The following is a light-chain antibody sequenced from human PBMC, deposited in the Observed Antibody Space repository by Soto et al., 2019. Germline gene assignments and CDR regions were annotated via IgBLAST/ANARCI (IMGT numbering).Light chain of an antibody. CDR3: LQDYSYPRT. J-gene: IGKJ1*01. V-gene: IGKV1-6*01. Sequence: AIQMTQSPSSLSASVGDRVIITCRASQAIRTELGWYQQRPGKAPKLLIYGTSNLQSGVPSRFSGSGSGTDFTLTINGLQPEDFAKYYCLQDYSYPRTFGQGTKG. CDR1: QAIRTE. CDR2: GTS.